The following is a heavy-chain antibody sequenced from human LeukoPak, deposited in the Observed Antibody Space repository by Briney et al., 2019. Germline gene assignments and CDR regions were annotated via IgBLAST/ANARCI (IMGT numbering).Heavy chain of an antibody. J-gene: IGHJ4*02. Sequence: GGALTLSCSTPGLYLFEHPIHWVRLAPGRGPEWVAGIWNSRSKGYADSVRDRFTISRDHDGNFVYLEMKSLRPGDTDLYYCAKEIRRGDSHPDSWGKRTLVTVSS. CDR2: IWNSRSK. CDR1: GLYLFEHP. CDR3: AKEIRRGDSHPDS. V-gene: IGHV3-9*01.